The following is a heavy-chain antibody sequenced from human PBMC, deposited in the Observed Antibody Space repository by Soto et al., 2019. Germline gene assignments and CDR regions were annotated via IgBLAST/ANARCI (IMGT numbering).Heavy chain of an antibody. CDR1: GFTFSSYA. CDR3: ARAVDTAMVKNY. V-gene: IGHV3-30-3*01. Sequence: QVQLVESGGGVVQPGRSLRLSCAASGFTFSSYAMHWVRQAPGKGLEWVAVISYDGSNKYYADSVKGRFTISRDNSKNTLYLQMNSLRAEDTAVYYCARAVDTAMVKNYWGQGTLVTVSS. J-gene: IGHJ4*02. CDR2: ISYDGSNK. D-gene: IGHD5-18*01.